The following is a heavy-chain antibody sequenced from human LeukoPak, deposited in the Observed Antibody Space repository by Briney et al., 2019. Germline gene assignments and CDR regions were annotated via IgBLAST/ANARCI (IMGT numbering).Heavy chain of an antibody. Sequence: SETLSLTCTVSGGSISIYYWSWIRQPPGKGLEWIGYIHYSGSTNNNPSLKSRVTISVDTSKNQFSLKLTSVTAADTAVYYCARNYDFWSGYLDYWGQGTLVTVSS. CDR1: GGSISIYY. CDR2: IHYSGST. V-gene: IGHV4-59*01. CDR3: ARNYDFWSGYLDY. D-gene: IGHD3-3*01. J-gene: IGHJ4*02.